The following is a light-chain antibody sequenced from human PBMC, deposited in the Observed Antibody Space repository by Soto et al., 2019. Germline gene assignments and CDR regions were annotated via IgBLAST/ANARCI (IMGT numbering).Light chain of an antibody. J-gene: IGLJ2*01. CDR1: TGTVTSGHY. V-gene: IGLV7-43*01. CDR2: STS. Sequence: QTVVTQEPSLTVSPGGTVTLTCASSTGTVTSGHYPNWDQQKPGQVPKSLIYSTSDKRSWTPARFSGSLLGGKAALTLSSVQHEDEAEYYCLLYYGGALGVFGGGTKLTVL. CDR3: LLYYGGALGV.